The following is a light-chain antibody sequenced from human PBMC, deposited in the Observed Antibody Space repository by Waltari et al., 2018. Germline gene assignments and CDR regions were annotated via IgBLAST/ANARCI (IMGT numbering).Light chain of an antibody. CDR2: AAS. V-gene: IGKV1-39*01. CDR1: QYIRIY. J-gene: IGKJ2*01. CDR3: QQSYGTPRT. Sequence: DIQMTQSPSSLSASVGDRVTITSQASQYIRIYFNRYQQKPGKAPKPLIYAASSLQSGVPSRFSGSGSGTDFTLTISSLQSEDFATYYCQQSYGTPRTFGQGTILEIK.